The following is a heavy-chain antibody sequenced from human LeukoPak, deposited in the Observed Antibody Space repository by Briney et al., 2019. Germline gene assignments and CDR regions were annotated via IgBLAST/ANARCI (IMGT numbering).Heavy chain of an antibody. D-gene: IGHD2-8*01. Sequence: GGSLRLSCAASGFTFSSYSMNWVRQTPGKGLEWVASIKEDGRERQYVDSVKGRFSISRDNTKGSLFLQLNSLRAEDTAVYYCARDLGYCTNGVCHTRLDYWGQGTLVAVSS. CDR2: IKEDGRER. V-gene: IGHV3-7*03. CDR1: GFTFSSYS. J-gene: IGHJ4*02. CDR3: ARDLGYCTNGVCHTRLDY.